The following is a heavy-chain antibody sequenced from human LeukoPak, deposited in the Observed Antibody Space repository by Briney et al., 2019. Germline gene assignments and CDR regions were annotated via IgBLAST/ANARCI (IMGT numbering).Heavy chain of an antibody. CDR3: AREIPAAMSAFDI. D-gene: IGHD2-2*01. V-gene: IGHV3-23*01. Sequence: GGSLRLSCAASGFTFSSSTMTWVRQAPGKGLEWVSGISGSGGSTYYAESVKGRFTISRDNAKNSLFLQMNSLRAEDTAVYYCAREIPAAMSAFDIWGQGTVVTVSS. CDR2: ISGSGGST. J-gene: IGHJ3*02. CDR1: GFTFSSST.